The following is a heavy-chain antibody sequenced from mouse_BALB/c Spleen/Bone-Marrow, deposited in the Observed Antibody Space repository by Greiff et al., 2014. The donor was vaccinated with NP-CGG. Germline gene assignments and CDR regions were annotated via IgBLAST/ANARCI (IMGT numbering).Heavy chain of an antibody. CDR1: GFNIKDTY. V-gene: IGHV14-3*02. CDR3: ARYYYGSSYFDY. CDR2: IYPANGNT. Sequence: EVQLQQSGAELVKPGASVKLSCTASGFNIKDTYMHWVKQRPEQGLEWIGRIYPANGNTKYNPKFQGKATITADTSSNTAYLQLSSQTSEDTAIYYCARYYYGSSYFDYWGQGTTLTVSS. J-gene: IGHJ2*01. D-gene: IGHD1-1*01.